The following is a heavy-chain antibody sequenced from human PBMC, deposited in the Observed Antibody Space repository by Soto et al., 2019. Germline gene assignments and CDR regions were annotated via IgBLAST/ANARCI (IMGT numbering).Heavy chain of an antibody. Sequence: DVQLLESGGGLVQPGGSLRLSCVGSGFNMVNYAMTWVRQAPGKGLEWVSLVYSGGGARESADSVEGRVTISRDNSKNTMYLQISSLRDEDTAIYYCATTIIHYYFDSWGQGTLVTVSS. CDR2: VYSGGGAR. CDR3: ATTIIHYYFDS. J-gene: IGHJ4*02. V-gene: IGHV3-23*03. CDR1: GFNMVNYA.